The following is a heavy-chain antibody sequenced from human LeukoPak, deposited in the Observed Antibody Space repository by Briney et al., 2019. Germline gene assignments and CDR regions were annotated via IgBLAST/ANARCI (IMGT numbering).Heavy chain of an antibody. Sequence: ASVKVSCKASGYTFTSYGFSWVRQAPGQGLEWMGWISAFNGNTNYPQKLQGRVAMTADPSTSTAYMELRSLTSDDTAIYYCARDQDSSSSEGDWFDPWGQGTLVTVSS. CDR2: ISAFNGNT. CDR3: ARDQDSSSSEGDWFDP. D-gene: IGHD6-6*01. V-gene: IGHV1-18*01. CDR1: GYTFTSYG. J-gene: IGHJ5*02.